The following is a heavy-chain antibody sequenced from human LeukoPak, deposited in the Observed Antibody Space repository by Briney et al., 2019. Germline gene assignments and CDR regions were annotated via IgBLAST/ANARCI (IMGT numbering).Heavy chain of an antibody. CDR3: ASSYGDFPSRVFDP. CDR1: GITFSSYS. J-gene: IGHJ5*02. D-gene: IGHD4-17*01. CDR2: ISSSSSYI. V-gene: IGHV3-21*01. Sequence: GGSLRLSCAASGITFSSYSMNWVRQAPGKGLEWVSSISSSSSYIYYADSVKGRFTISRDNAKNSLYLQMNSLRAEDTAVYYCASSYGDFPSRVFDPWGQGTLVTVSS.